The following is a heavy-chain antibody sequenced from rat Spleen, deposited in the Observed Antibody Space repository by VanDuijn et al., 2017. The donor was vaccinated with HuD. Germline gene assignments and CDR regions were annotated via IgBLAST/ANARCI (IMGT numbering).Heavy chain of an antibody. CDR3: TRGELGGAFDY. CDR2: ITNPGGST. Sequence: EVQLVESGGGLVQPGRSLKLSCVASGFTFNNYWMTWIRQAPGKGLEWVASITNPGGSTYYPDSVKRRFTISRDNAKSTLYLQMNSLRSEDTATYYCTRGELGGAFDYWGQGVMVTVSS. J-gene: IGHJ2*01. CDR1: GFTFNNYW. D-gene: IGHD5-1*01. V-gene: IGHV5-31*01.